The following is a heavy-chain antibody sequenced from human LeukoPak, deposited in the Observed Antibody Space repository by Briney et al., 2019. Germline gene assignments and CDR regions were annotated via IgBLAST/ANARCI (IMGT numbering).Heavy chain of an antibody. CDR2: IIPIFGTA. CDR1: GYTFTSYG. J-gene: IGHJ4*02. Sequence: ASVKVSCKASGYTFTSYGISWVRQAPGQGLEWMGGIIPIFGTANYAQKFQGRVTITADESTSTAYMELSSLRSEDTAVYYCARGGYCSGGSCYQAEFDYWGQGTLVTVSS. CDR3: ARGGYCSGGSCYQAEFDY. V-gene: IGHV1-69*13. D-gene: IGHD2-15*01.